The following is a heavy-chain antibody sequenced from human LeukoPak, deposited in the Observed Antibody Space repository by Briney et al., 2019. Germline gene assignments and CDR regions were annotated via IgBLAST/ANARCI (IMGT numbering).Heavy chain of an antibody. CDR2: IIPIFGTA. CDR1: GYTFTGYY. J-gene: IGHJ5*02. Sequence: SVKVSCKASGYTFTGYYMHWVRQAPGQGLEWMGGIIPIFGTANYAQKFQGRVTITADESTSTAYMELSSLRSEDTAVYYCARVGGGLGMPRIAARPWYPWGQGTLVTVSS. CDR3: ARVGGGLGMPRIAARPWYP. D-gene: IGHD6-6*01. V-gene: IGHV1-69*13.